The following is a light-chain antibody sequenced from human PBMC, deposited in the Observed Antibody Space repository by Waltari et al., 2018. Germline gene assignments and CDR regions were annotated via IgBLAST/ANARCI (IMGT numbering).Light chain of an antibody. CDR1: QSVLYSSNNKNH. CDR2: WAS. J-gene: IGKJ4*01. CDR3: QQYYSTLT. V-gene: IGKV4-1*01. Sequence: DIVMTQSPDSLAVSLGERATINCKSRQSVLYSSNNKNHLAWYQQKPGRPPNLLIYWASTRESGVPDRFSGSGSGTDFTLTISSLQAEDVAVYYCQQYYSTLTFGGGTKVEIK.